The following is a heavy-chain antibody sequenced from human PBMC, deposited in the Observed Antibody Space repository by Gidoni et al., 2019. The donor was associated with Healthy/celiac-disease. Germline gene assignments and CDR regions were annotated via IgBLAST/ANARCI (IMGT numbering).Heavy chain of an antibody. Sequence: QLQLQASGPGLVKPSETLSLNCNVSGGSISSSSYYWGWIRQPPGIGLEWIGSIYYSGSTYYNPSLKSRVTISVDTSKNQFSLKLSSVTAADTAVYYCARDGGYNSAVDYWGQGTLGTVSS. CDR3: ARDGGYNSAVDY. V-gene: IGHV4-39*07. CDR2: IYYSGST. J-gene: IGHJ4*02. D-gene: IGHD5-12*01. CDR1: GGSISSSSYY.